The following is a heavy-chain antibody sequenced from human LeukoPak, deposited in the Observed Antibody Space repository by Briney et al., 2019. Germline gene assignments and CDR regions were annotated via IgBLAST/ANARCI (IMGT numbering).Heavy chain of an antibody. J-gene: IGHJ5*02. CDR1: GGSISSSSYY. V-gene: IGHV4-39*07. CDR3: ARGRRCSGGSCWTNWFDP. D-gene: IGHD2-15*01. CDR2: IYYSGST. Sequence: SETLSLTCTVSGGSISSSSYYWAWIRQPPGKGLDWIGSIYYSGSTYYNPSLKSRVTISVDTSKNQFSLKLSSVTAADTAVYYCARGRRCSGGSCWTNWFDPWGQGTLVTVSS.